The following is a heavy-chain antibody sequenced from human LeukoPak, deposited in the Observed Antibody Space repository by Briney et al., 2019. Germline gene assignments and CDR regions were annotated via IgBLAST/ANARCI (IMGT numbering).Heavy chain of an antibody. CDR3: ARFIAAPYYFDY. J-gene: IGHJ4*02. CDR2: ISSSSSYI. Sequence: PGGSLRLSCAASGFTFSSYSMNWVRQAPGKGLEWVSSISSSSSYIYYADSVKGRFTISRDNAKNSLYLQMNSLRAEDTAVYYCARFIAAPYYFDYWGRGTLVTVSS. D-gene: IGHD6-13*01. CDR1: GFTFSSYS. V-gene: IGHV3-21*01.